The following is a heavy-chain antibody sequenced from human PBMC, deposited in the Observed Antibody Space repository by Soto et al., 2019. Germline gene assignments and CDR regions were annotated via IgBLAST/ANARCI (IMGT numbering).Heavy chain of an antibody. CDR3: ARGYRISGSTRLGYYYYGMDV. Sequence: GGSLRLSCAASGFTFSSYSMNWARQAPGKGLEWVSSISYSSSDIYFADSVKGRFTMSRVNAENSLFLQMNSLRVEDTAVYYCARGYRISGSTRLGYYYYGMDVWGQGTTVTVSS. CDR2: ISYSSSDI. J-gene: IGHJ6*02. D-gene: IGHD1-7*01. CDR1: GFTFSSYS. V-gene: IGHV3-21*01.